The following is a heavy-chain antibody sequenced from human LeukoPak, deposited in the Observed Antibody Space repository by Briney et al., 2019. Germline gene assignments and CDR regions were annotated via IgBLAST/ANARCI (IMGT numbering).Heavy chain of an antibody. Sequence: ASVKVSCKASGFTFSTYGFTWVRQAPGQGLEWMGWISAYSGNADYAQKFQDRFTMTTDTSTNTVYMELRSLRSDDTAVYYCARDREGYQLQHSAWFDPWGQGTLVMVSS. CDR3: ARDREGYQLQHSAWFDP. V-gene: IGHV1-18*01. D-gene: IGHD2-15*01. CDR1: GFTFSTYG. CDR2: ISAYSGNA. J-gene: IGHJ5*02.